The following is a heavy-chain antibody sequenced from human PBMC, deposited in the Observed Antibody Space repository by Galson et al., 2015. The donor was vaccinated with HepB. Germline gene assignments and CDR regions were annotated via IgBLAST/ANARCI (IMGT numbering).Heavy chain of an antibody. CDR2: ISYDGSNK. CDR3: ARDESSNYYYYMDV. Sequence: SLRLSCAASGFTFSSYGMHWVRQAPGKGLEWVAVISYDGSNKYYADSVKGRLTISRDNFKNTLYLQMNSLRAEDTAVYYCARDESSNYYYYMDVWGKGTTVTVSS. J-gene: IGHJ6*03. CDR1: GFTFSSYG. V-gene: IGHV3-30*03.